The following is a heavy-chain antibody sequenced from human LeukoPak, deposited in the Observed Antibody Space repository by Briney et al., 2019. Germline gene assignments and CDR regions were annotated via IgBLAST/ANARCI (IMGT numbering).Heavy chain of an antibody. J-gene: IGHJ4*02. CDR3: ARDRGWGLGYCRSTSGPGGYYFDY. V-gene: IGHV3-30*04. Sequence: PGRSLRLSCAASGVTFSSYAMHWVRQAPGKGLEWVAVISYDGSNKYYADSVKGRFTISRDNSKNTLYLQMNSLRAEDTAVYYCARDRGWGLGYCRSTSGPGGYYFDYWGQGTLVTVSS. CDR2: ISYDGSNK. D-gene: IGHD2-2*01. CDR1: GVTFSSYA.